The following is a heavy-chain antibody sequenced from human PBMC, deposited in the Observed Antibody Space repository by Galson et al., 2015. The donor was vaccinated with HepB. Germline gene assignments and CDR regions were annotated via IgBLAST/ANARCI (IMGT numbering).Heavy chain of an antibody. D-gene: IGHD3-22*01. Sequence: QSGAEVKKPGESLKISCKGSGYRFTTYWIAWVRQMPGKGLEWMGIIYPGDSDIRYSPSFQGQVAISADTSITTAYLQWSSLKASDTAMYYCARRNSYDSSGEFDYWGQGALVTVSS. CDR2: IYPGDSDI. CDR3: ARRNSYDSSGEFDY. J-gene: IGHJ4*02. CDR1: GYRFTTYW. V-gene: IGHV5-51*01.